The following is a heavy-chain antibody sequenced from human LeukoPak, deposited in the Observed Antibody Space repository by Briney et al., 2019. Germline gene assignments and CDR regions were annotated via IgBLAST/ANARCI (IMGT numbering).Heavy chain of an antibody. CDR3: ARGPLVRLPSSFDP. D-gene: IGHD3-16*02. Sequence: ASVKASCKASGYTFTSYDINWVRQATGQGLEWMGWMNPNSGNTGSAQRFQGRVTMTRDTSISTAYMELSSLTSEDTAVYYCARGPLVRLPSSFDPWGQGTLVTVSS. CDR2: MNPNSGNT. V-gene: IGHV1-8*01. J-gene: IGHJ5*02. CDR1: GYTFTSYD.